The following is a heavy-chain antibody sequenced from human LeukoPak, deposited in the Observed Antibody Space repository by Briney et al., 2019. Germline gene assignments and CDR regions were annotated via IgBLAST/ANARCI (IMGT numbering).Heavy chain of an antibody. CDR3: AGDLNGGPVTD. V-gene: IGHV4-59*12. CDR1: DDSISDYY. Sequence: SETLSLTCTVSDDSISDYYRGWIRQPPGKGLEWIGYFHNSGTSTYNPSLKSRVTISADTSKNQFSLKLSSVTAADTAVYYCAGDLNGGPVTDWGQGTLVTVSS. J-gene: IGHJ4*02. CDR2: FHNSGTS. D-gene: IGHD2-21*02.